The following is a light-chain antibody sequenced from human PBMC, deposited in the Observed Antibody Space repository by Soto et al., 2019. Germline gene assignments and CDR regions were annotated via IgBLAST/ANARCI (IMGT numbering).Light chain of an antibody. CDR1: SSDVGSYNL. V-gene: IGLV2-23*02. CDR3: CSYAGSGTWV. CDR2: EVT. Sequence: QSALTQPASVSGSPGQSITISCTGTSSDVGSYNLVSWYQQLPGKAPKLMIYEVTTRPSGVSNRFSGSKSGNTASLTISGLQAGDEADYYCCSYAGSGTWVFGGGTKVTVL. J-gene: IGLJ2*01.